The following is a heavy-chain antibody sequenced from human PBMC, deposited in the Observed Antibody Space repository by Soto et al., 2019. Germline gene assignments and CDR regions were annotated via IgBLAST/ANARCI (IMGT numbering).Heavy chain of an antibody. D-gene: IGHD6-6*01. Sequence: LSLTCTVSGGSISSGDYYWSWIRQPPGKGLEWIGYIYYSGSTNYNPSLKSRVTISVDTSKNQFSLKLSSVTAADTAVYYCASMAARWWFDPWGQGTMVTVYS. CDR1: GGSISSGDYY. V-gene: IGHV4-61*08. CDR3: ASMAARWWFDP. J-gene: IGHJ5*02. CDR2: IYYSGST.